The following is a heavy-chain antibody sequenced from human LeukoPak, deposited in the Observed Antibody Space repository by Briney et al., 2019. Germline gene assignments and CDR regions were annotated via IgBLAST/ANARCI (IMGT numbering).Heavy chain of an antibody. CDR1: GYSFTSYW. J-gene: IGHJ5*02. CDR3: ARHVYSSSWYVSNWFDP. D-gene: IGHD6-13*01. V-gene: IGHV5-51*01. Sequence: GESLKISCKGSGYSFTSYWIGWVRQMPGKGLEWMGIIYPGDSDTRHSPSFQGQVTISADKSISTAYLQWSSLKASDTAMYYCARHVYSSSWYVSNWFDPWGQGTLVTVSS. CDR2: IYPGDSDT.